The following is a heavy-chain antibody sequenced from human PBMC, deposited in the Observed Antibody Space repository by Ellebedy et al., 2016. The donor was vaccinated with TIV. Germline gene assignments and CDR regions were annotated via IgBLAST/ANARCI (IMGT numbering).Heavy chain of an antibody. J-gene: IGHJ6*03. V-gene: IGHV4-59*08. Sequence: SETLSLTCTVSGDSLADYNWSWIRRSPRKGLEWIASIHYSGTTTYSPSLQSRVTISVDKSKNTFSLTLRSVIAADAAVYYCARTVQLALYMDVWGTGITVTVPS. CDR3: ARTVQLALYMDV. CDR1: GDSLADYN. CDR2: IHYSGTT. D-gene: IGHD1-1*01.